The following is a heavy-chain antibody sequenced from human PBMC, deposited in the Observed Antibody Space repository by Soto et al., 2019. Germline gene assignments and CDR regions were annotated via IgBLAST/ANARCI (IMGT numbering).Heavy chain of an antibody. Sequence: PGQSLKLCCLAPGYCVTWYSVGGGCQMLGRGLEWMGIIYPGDSDTRYSPSFQGQVTISADKSISTAYLQWGSLKASDTAMYYCARHKGYSNEYYYYYMDVWGKGTTVTVSS. CDR2: IYPGDSDT. V-gene: IGHV5-51*01. D-gene: IGHD2-15*01. J-gene: IGHJ6*03. CDR1: GYCVTWYS. CDR3: ARHKGYSNEYYYYYMDV.